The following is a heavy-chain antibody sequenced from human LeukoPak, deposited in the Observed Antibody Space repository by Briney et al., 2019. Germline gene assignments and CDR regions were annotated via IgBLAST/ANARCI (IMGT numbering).Heavy chain of an antibody. J-gene: IGHJ6*02. D-gene: IGHD6-13*01. CDR3: ARVPIPYSSSWYYYYYGMDV. CDR1: GGSFSGYY. V-gene: IGHV4-34*01. CDR2: INHSGST. Sequence: PSETLSLTCAVYGGSFSGYYWSWIRQPPGKGLEWIGEINHSGSTNYNPSLESRVTISVDTSKNQFSLKLSSVTAADTAVYYCARVPIPYSSSWYYYYYGMDVWGQGTTVTVSS.